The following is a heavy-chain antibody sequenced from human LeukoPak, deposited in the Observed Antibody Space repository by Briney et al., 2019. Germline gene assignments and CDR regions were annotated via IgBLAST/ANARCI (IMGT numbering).Heavy chain of an antibody. V-gene: IGHV3-30*02. Sequence: GGSLRLSCAASGFTFSSYGMHWVRQAPGKGLEWVAFIRYDGSNKYYADSVKGRFTISRDNSKNTLYLQMNSLRAEDTAVYYCPTPQYSSSWFDPWGQGTLVTVSS. CDR2: IRYDGSNK. CDR1: GFTFSSYG. D-gene: IGHD6-19*01. CDR3: PTPQYSSSWFDP. J-gene: IGHJ5*02.